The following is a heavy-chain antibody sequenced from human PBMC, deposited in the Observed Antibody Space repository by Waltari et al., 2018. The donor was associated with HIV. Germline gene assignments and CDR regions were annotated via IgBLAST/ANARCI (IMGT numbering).Heavy chain of an antibody. CDR2: IYPGDSDT. V-gene: IGHV5-51*01. Sequence: EVQLVQSTTEVRTPGDSLKISCKPSGYHSLSYWIGWVRPMPRKGLDLMGIIYPGDSDTRDRPSFQGQVTISVDKSITTAYLEWTSLKASDTAMYYCARLQGLGGSYYLDYWGQGTLVTVSS. CDR1: GYHSLSYW. D-gene: IGHD1-26*01. CDR3: ARLQGLGGSYYLDY. J-gene: IGHJ4*02.